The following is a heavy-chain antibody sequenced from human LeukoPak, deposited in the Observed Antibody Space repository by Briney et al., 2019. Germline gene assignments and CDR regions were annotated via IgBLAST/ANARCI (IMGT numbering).Heavy chain of an antibody. CDR1: GGSISSSSYY. CDR2: LYYSGST. J-gene: IGHJ6*03. CDR3: AYSPPYFYYRDV. V-gene: IGHV4-39*02. Sequence: PSETLSLTRTVSGGSISSSSYYWGWIRQPPGKGLEWIGSLYYSGSTYYNPSLKSRVTISVDTSKNHFSLRLRSVTAADTAVFYCAYSPPYFYYRDVRGKGTTVTVSS. D-gene: IGHD2-15*01.